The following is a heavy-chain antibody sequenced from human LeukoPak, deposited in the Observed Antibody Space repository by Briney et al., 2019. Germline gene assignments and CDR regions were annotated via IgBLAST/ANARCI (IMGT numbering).Heavy chain of an antibody. Sequence: ASVKVSCKASGGTFSSYAISWVRQAPGQGLEWMGGIIPIFGTANYAQKFQGRVTITADESTSTAYMELSSLRSEDTAVYYCAGGLGYCNGPSGRCLVYYYGMDVWGKGTTVTVSS. J-gene: IGHJ6*04. D-gene: IGHD2-15*01. V-gene: IGHV1-69*13. CDR3: AGGLGYCNGPSGRCLVYYYGMDV. CDR2: IIPIFGTA. CDR1: GGTFSSYA.